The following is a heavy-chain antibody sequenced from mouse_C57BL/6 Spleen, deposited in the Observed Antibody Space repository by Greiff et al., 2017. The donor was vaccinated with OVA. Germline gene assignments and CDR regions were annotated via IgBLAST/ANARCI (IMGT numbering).Heavy chain of an antibody. CDR1: GYSFTGYY. Sequence: VQLQQSGPELVKPGASVKISCKASGYSFTGYYMNWVKQSPEKSLEWIGEINPSTGGTTYNQKFKAKATLTVDKSSSTAYMQLKSLTSEDSAVYYCARSERSGPGTWFAYWGQGTLVTVSA. J-gene: IGHJ3*01. V-gene: IGHV1-42*01. CDR3: ARSERSGPGTWFAY. CDR2: INPSTGGT.